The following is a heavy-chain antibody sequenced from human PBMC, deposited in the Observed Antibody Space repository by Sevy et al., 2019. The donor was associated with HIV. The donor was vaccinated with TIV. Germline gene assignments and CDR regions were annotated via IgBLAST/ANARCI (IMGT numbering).Heavy chain of an antibody. CDR1: GGTFSSYA. CDR3: ARDRITMVRGATATGDNHGIFYYYYMDV. D-gene: IGHD3-10*01. J-gene: IGHJ6*03. CDR2: IIPIFGTA. Sequence: ASVKVSCKASGGTFSSYAISWVRQAPGQGLEWMGGIIPIFGTANYAQKFQGRVTITADKSKSTAYMELSSLRSEDTAVYYCARDRITMVRGATATGDNHGIFYYYYMDVWGKGTTVTVSS. V-gene: IGHV1-69*06.